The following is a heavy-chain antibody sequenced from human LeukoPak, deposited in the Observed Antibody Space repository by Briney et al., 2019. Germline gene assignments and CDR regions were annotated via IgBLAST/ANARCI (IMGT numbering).Heavy chain of an antibody. J-gene: IGHJ5*02. CDR2: ISPYNGNT. D-gene: IGHD2-21*01. CDR1: GYTFTSYG. Sequence: ASVKVSCKASGYTFTSYGISWVRQAPGQGLEWMGWISPYNGNTNYVQKLQGRVTMTTDTSTSTAYMEVRSLRSDDTAVYYCAREACGGDCYSGGNWFDPWGQGTLVTVSS. CDR3: AREACGGDCYSGGNWFDP. V-gene: IGHV1-18*01.